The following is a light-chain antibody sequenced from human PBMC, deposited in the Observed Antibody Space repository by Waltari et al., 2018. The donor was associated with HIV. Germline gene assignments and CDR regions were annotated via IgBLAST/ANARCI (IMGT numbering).Light chain of an antibody. CDR1: SSDVGGYNY. J-gene: IGLJ1*01. V-gene: IGLV2-14*01. CDR2: EVS. Sequence: QSALTQPASVSGSPGQSITISCTGTSSDVGGYNYVSWYQQHPGKAPKLMIYEVSNRPSGVSNRFSGYKSDNTASLTISGLQAEDEADYYCSSYTSSSTRVFGTGTKVTVL. CDR3: SSYTSSSTRV.